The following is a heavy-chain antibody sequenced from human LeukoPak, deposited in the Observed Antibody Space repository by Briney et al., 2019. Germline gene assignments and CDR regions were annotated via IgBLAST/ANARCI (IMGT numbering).Heavy chain of an antibody. J-gene: IGHJ4*02. CDR3: AKDRRIVGAPIDY. Sequence: PGGSLRLSCAASGFTFSSYGMHWVRRAPGKGLEWVAVISYDGSNKYYADSVKGRFTISRDNSKNTLYLQMNSLRAEDTAVYYCAKDRRIVGAPIDYWGQGTLVTVSS. V-gene: IGHV3-30*18. D-gene: IGHD1-26*01. CDR2: ISYDGSNK. CDR1: GFTFSSYG.